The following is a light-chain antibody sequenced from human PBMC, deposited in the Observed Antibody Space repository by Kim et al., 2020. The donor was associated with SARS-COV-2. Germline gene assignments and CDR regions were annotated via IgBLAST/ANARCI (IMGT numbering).Light chain of an antibody. Sequence: SYELTQPPSVSVFPGQTASIPCSGDKLEDRYVTWYQQTPGQSPAPVIFQDTKRPSGIPERFSGSKSGNTATLTISGTQAIDEAYYHCQVWDSSTKGVFGG. J-gene: IGLJ2*01. CDR3: QVWDSSTKGV. V-gene: IGLV3-1*01. CDR1: KLEDRY. CDR2: QDT.